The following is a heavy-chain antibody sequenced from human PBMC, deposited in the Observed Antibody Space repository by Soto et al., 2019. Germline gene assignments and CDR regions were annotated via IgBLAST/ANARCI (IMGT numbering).Heavy chain of an antibody. V-gene: IGHV3-33*01. D-gene: IGHD1-26*01. Sequence: PGGSLRLSCAASGFTFSSYGMHWVRQAPGKGLEWVAVIWYDGSNKYYADSVKGRFTISRDNSKNTLYLQMNSLRAEDTAVYYCARDPSYRPPPYGMDVWGQGTTVTVSS. CDR1: GFTFSSYG. CDR2: IWYDGSNK. J-gene: IGHJ6*02. CDR3: ARDPSYRPPPYGMDV.